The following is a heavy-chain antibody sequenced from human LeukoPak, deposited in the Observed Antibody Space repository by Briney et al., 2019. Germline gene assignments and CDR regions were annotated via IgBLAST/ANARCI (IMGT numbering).Heavy chain of an antibody. CDR1: DDSFSSHY. J-gene: IGHJ5*02. CDR2: ISYIGST. V-gene: IGHV4-59*11. D-gene: IGHD2-2*01. Sequence: TETLSLTCAISDDSFSSHYWTWIRQPPGKGLEWIGYISYIGSTNYNPSLKSRVTISVDTSKNQFSLKLSSVTAADTAVYYCARDRSFPGSPNNWLDPWGQGTLVTVSS. CDR3: ARDRSFPGSPNNWLDP.